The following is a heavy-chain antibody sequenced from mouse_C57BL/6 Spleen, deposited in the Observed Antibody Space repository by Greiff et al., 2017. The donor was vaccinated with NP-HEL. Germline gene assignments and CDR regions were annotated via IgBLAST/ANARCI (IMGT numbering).Heavy chain of an antibody. Sequence: VQLQQSGAELVKPGASVKMSCKASGYTFTSYWITWVKQRPGQGLEWIGDIYPGSGSTNYNEKFKSKATLTVDTSSSTAYMQLSSLTSEDSAVYYCARLVYGNSTFMDYWGQGTSVTVSS. J-gene: IGHJ4*01. CDR1: GYTFTSYW. CDR3: ARLVYGNSTFMDY. V-gene: IGHV1-55*01. CDR2: IYPGSGST. D-gene: IGHD2-1*01.